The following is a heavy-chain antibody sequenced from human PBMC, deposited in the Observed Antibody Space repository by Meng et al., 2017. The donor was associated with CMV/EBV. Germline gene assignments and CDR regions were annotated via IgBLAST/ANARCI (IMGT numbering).Heavy chain of an antibody. CDR1: GFTVSSNY. Sequence: LTCAASGFTVSSNYMSWVRQAPGKGLEWVSVIYSGGSTYYADSVKGRFTISRDNSKNTLYLQMNSLRAEDTAVYYCASEGGNSTTDAFDIWGQGTMVTVSS. V-gene: IGHV3-53*01. CDR3: ASEGGNSTTDAFDI. D-gene: IGHD4-23*01. CDR2: IYSGGST. J-gene: IGHJ3*02.